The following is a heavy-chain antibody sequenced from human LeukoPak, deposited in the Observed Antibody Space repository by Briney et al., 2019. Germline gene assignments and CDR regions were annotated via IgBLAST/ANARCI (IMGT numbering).Heavy chain of an antibody. CDR1: GYTFTSYG. Sequence: ASVKVSCKASGYTFTSYGISWVRQAPGQGLEWMGWISAYNGNTNYAQKLQGRDTMTTDTSTSTAYMELRSLRSDDTAVYYCARERGVVVVAATPIYYYYYGMDVWGQGTTVTVSS. D-gene: IGHD2-15*01. J-gene: IGHJ6*02. CDR2: ISAYNGNT. CDR3: ARERGVVVVAATPIYYYYYGMDV. V-gene: IGHV1-18*01.